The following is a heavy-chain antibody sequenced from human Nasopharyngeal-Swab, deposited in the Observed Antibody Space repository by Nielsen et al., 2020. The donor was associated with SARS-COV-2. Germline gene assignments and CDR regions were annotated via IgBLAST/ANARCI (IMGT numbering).Heavy chain of an antibody. CDR3: ARAAILFGMDV. V-gene: IGHV1-69*04. J-gene: IGHJ6*02. Sequence: WVRQAPGQGLEWMGRIIPILGIANYARKFQGRVTITADKSTSTAYMGLSSLRSEDTAVYYCARAAILFGMDVWGQGTTVTVSS. CDR2: IIPILGIA. D-gene: IGHD3-3*01.